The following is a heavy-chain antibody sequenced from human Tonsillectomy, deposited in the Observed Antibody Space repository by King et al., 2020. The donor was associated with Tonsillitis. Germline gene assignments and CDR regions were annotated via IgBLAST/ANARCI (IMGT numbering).Heavy chain of an antibody. CDR1: GGSISSNIYY. J-gene: IGHJ4*02. D-gene: IGHD2-21*02. Sequence: QLQESGPGLVKPSETLSLSCTVSGGSISSNIYYWGWIRQPPGKGLEWIGSIYYSGTTYYNPSLKSRVTIPVDTSKEQFSLNLTSVTAADTAIYYCARDVRMAVTATGDSWGQGTLVTVSS. V-gene: IGHV4-39*07. CDR3: ARDVRMAVTATGDS. CDR2: IYYSGTT.